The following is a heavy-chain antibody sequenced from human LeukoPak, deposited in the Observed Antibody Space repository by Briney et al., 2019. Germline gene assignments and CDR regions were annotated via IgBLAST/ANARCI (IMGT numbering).Heavy chain of an antibody. CDR2: ISYDGSNK. Sequence: GRSLRLSCAASGFTFSSYAMHWVRQAPGKGLEWVAVISYDGSNKYYADSVKGRFTISRDNSKNTLYLQMNSLRAEDTAVYYCARGHDAFDIWGQGTMVTVSS. V-gene: IGHV3-30-3*01. J-gene: IGHJ3*02. CDR1: GFTFSSYA. CDR3: ARGHDAFDI.